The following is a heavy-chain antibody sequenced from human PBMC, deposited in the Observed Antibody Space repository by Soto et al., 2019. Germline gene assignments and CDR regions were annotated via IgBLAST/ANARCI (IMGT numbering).Heavy chain of an antibody. Sequence: QVQLQESGPRLVKPSETLSLSCTVSGGSVSSGSYYWSWIRQPPGKGLEWIGLIYNSGSTNYKHSLKSRVIISVDTSKNQFFLKLGSVTAADTAVYYCARSASVAGKPFSFDYWGQGTLVTVSS. CDR1: GGSVSSGSYY. CDR2: IYNSGST. D-gene: IGHD6-19*01. V-gene: IGHV4-61*01. J-gene: IGHJ4*02. CDR3: ARSASVAGKPFSFDY.